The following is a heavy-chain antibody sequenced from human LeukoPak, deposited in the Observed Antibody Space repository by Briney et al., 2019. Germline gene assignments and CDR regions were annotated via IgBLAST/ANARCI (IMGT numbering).Heavy chain of an antibody. J-gene: IGHJ5*02. CDR1: GYTFTSYY. CDR2: INPNRGST. Sequence: GASVKVSCKASGYTFTSYYMYWVRQAPGQGLEWMGIINPNRGSTSYAQKFRGRVTMTRDMSTSTVYMELSSLRSEDTAVYYCARVRKRITMIVVTKAEGWFDPWGQGTLVTVSS. CDR3: ARVRKRITMIVVTKAEGWFDP. V-gene: IGHV1-46*01. D-gene: IGHD3-22*01.